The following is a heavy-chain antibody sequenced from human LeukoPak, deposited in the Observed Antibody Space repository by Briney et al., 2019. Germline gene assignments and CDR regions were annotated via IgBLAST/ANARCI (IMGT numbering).Heavy chain of an antibody. CDR3: ARDRGQLWLNYYYYMDV. CDR2: INSDGSST. V-gene: IGHV3-74*03. CDR1: GFTFSSYW. J-gene: IGHJ6*03. D-gene: IGHD5-18*01. Sequence: GGSLRLSCVASGFTFSSYWMHWVRQAPGKGLVWVSRINSDGSSTKCADSVKGRFTISRDNAKNSLYLQMNSLGAEDTAVYYCARDRGQLWLNYYYYMDVWGKGTTVTVSS.